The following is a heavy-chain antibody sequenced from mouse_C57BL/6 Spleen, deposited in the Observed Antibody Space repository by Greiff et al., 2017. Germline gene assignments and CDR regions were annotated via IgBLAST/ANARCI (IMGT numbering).Heavy chain of an antibody. Sequence: EVQLQQSGPGLVKPSQSLSLTCSVTGYSITSGYYWNWIRQFPGDKLEWMGYISYDGSNNYNPSLKNRISITRDTSKNQFFLKLNSVTTEDTATYYCARRPIYDGYYFDYWGQGTTLTVSS. CDR1: GYSITSGYY. D-gene: IGHD2-3*01. V-gene: IGHV3-6*01. CDR2: ISYDGSN. CDR3: ARRPIYDGYYFDY. J-gene: IGHJ2*01.